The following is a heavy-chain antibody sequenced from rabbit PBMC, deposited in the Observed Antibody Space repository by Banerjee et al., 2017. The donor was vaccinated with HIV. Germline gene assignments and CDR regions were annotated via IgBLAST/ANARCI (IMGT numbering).Heavy chain of an antibody. D-gene: IGHD4-1*01. CDR2: IGTRSSGNS. CDR1: GFSFSSGCD. J-gene: IGHJ4*01. Sequence: QSLEESGGDLVKPGASLTLTCTASGFSFSSGCDMCWVRQAPGKGLEWIACIGTRSSGNSYYASWAKGRFTISKTSSTVDLKMTSLTAADTATYFCVRASSSIGWGFDLWGQGTLVTVS. V-gene: IGHV1S40*01. CDR3: VRASSSIGWGFDL.